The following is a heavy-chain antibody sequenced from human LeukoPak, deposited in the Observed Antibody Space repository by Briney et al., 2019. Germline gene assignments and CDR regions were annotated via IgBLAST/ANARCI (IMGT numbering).Heavy chain of an antibody. D-gene: IGHD3-9*01. CDR2: IYYSGST. CDR1: GGSITSGGYY. Sequence: SQTLSLTCSVSGGSITSGGYYWTWIRQHPGKGLEWIGYIYYSGSTFHNPFLKSRVSMSVDTSKNQFSLNLSSVTAADTAVYFCARGAEDVLTGDDDFYFDNWGQGSLVTVSS. V-gene: IGHV4-31*03. CDR3: ARGAEDVLTGDDDFYFDN. J-gene: IGHJ4*02.